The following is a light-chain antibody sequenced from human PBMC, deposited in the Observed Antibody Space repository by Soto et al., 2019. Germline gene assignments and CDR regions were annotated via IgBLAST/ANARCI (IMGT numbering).Light chain of an antibody. CDR1: SGHSSYD. CDR2: LNSDGSH. CDR3: QTWGIGIQGYVV. J-gene: IGLJ2*01. V-gene: IGLV4-69*01. Sequence: QLVLTQSPSASASLGASVKLTCTLSSGHSSYDIAWHQQQPEKGPRYLMKLNSDGSHSKGDDIPTSISGSSSGAERYLTITRLKSEDEADYYCQTWGIGIQGYVVFGGETKLTVL.